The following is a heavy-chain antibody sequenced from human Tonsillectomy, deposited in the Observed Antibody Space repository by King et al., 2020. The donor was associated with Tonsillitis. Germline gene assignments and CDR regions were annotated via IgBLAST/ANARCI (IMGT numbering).Heavy chain of an antibody. CDR3: TSRRGALLYFDWFLADAFDI. V-gene: IGHV3-15*01. CDR2: IKSKTDGGTT. Sequence: VQLVESGGGLVKPGGSLRLSCAASGFTFSNAWMSWVRQAPGKGLEWVGRIKSKTDGGTTDYAAPVKGRFTISRDDSKNTLYLQMNSLKTEDTAVYYCTSRRGALLYFDWFLADAFDIWGQGTMVTVSS. D-gene: IGHD3-9*01. CDR1: GFTFSNAW. J-gene: IGHJ3*02.